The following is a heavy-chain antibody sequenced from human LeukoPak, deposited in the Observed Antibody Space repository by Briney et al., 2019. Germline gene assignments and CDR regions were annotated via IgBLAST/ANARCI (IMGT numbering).Heavy chain of an antibody. CDR1: GGSVISHY. CDR2: IYYSGST. D-gene: IGHD1/OR15-1a*01. V-gene: IGHV4-59*02. Sequence: PSETLSLTCTVSGGSVISHYWSWIRQSPGKGLEWIGYIYYSGSTNYNPSLKSRVTTSVDTSKNQFSLKLTSVTAADSAVYYCARTNTVFYYFDYWGQGTLVTVSS. CDR3: ARTNTVFYYFDY. J-gene: IGHJ4*02.